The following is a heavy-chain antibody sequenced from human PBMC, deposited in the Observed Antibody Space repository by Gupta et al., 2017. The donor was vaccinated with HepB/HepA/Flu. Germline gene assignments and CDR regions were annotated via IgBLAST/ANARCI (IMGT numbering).Heavy chain of an antibody. D-gene: IGHD5-12*01. V-gene: IGHV3-30-3*01. CDR3: AREGGGYDLVGSYYYYGMDV. CDR2: ISYDGSNK. J-gene: IGHJ6*02. Sequence: APGKGLEWVAVISYDGSNKYYADSVKGRFTISRDNSKNTLYLQMNSLRAEDTAVYYCAREGGGYDLVGSYYYYGMDVWGQGTTVTVS.